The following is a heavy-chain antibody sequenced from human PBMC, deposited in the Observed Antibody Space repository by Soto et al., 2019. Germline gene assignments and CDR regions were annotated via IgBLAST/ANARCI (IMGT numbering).Heavy chain of an antibody. V-gene: IGHV1-18*01. CDR3: ARERSYGSGSYLDDY. CDR1: GYTFTTYG. J-gene: IGHJ4*02. D-gene: IGHD3-10*01. Sequence: QVQLVQSGAEVKKPGASVKVSCKASGYTFTTYGITWVRQAPGQGLEWMGWISAYNGNTNYAQKLQGRVTMTTDTSTSTAYRELRRLRSDDTAVYYCARERSYGSGSYLDDYWGQGTLVTVSS. CDR2: ISAYNGNT.